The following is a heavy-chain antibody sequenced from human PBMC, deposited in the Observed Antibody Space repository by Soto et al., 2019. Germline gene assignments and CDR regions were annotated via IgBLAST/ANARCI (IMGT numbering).Heavy chain of an antibody. J-gene: IGHJ4*02. Sequence: PGEALKISCAGSGYSFTSNWIAWVRQMPGKGLEWMGIIYPADSDTRYSPSFQGQVTISADKSIRTAYLQWSSLKASDTAMYYCATGVNTVMASFDCWGQGTQVTVSS. CDR1: GYSFTSNW. CDR3: ATGVNTVMASFDC. CDR2: IYPADSDT. V-gene: IGHV5-51*01. D-gene: IGHD5-18*01.